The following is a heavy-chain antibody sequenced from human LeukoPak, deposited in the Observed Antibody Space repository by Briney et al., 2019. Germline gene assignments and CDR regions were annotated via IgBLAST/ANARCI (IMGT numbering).Heavy chain of an antibody. J-gene: IGHJ4*02. Sequence: ASVRVSCKASGYPFTDYYMHWIRQARGQGLERMGWTNPNTGDTNYPQKFQGRVTMTTDTSISTAYMDLSRLSSDDTAVYYCATLVRGSNSYYPYWGQGTLVTVSS. CDR1: GYPFTDYY. CDR3: ATLVRGSNSYYPY. CDR2: TNPNTGDT. D-gene: IGHD3-10*01. V-gene: IGHV1-2*02.